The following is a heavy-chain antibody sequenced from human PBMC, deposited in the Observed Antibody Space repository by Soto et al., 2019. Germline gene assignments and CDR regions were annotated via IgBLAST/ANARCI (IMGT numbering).Heavy chain of an antibody. D-gene: IGHD1-1*01. V-gene: IGHV2-5*02. CDR3: AHSLAWKSATLDY. CDR1: GFSLTSSGVA. CDR2: IYWDDDK. Sequence: QITLKESGPTLVQPTQTLTLTCAFSGFSLTSSGVAVGWVRQPPGRALEWLALIYWDDDKRYSPSLKSRLTITKDTSKHQVFLTMTNMDPVDTATYYCAHSLAWKSATLDYWGQGTLVTVSS. J-gene: IGHJ4*02.